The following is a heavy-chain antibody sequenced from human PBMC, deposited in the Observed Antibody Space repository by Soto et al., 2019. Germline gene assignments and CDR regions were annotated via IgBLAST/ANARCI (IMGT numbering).Heavy chain of an antibody. V-gene: IGHV3-21*01. CDR2: ISSSSNYI. CDR1: GFTFSTYG. D-gene: IGHD3-10*01. CDR3: ARSTNPGAPGIVDY. Sequence: EVQLVESGGGLVKPGGSLRLSCAASGFTFSTYGMNWVRQAPEKGLEWVSSISSSSNYIYYADSVKGRFTISRDNAKSSLYLQMNSLRAEDTAVYYCARSTNPGAPGIVDYWGQGTLVTVSS. J-gene: IGHJ4*02.